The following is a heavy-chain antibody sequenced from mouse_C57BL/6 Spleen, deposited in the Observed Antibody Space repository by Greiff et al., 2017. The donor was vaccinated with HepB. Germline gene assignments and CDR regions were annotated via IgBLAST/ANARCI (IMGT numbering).Heavy chain of an antibody. V-gene: IGHV1-54*01. CDR2: INPGSGGT. D-gene: IGHD2-4*01. CDR1: GYAFTNYL. J-gene: IGHJ2*01. Sequence: VKLQESGAELVRPGPSVKVSCKASGYAFTNYLIEWVKQRPGQGLEWIGVINPGSGGTNYNEKFKGKATLTADKSSSTAYMQLSSLTSEDSAVYFCARSRDDSVFFDYWGQGTTLTVSS. CDR3: ARSRDDSVFFDY.